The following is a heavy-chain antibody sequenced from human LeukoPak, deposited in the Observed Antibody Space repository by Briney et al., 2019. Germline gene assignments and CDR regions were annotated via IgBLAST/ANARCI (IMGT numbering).Heavy chain of an antibody. J-gene: IGHJ4*02. V-gene: IGHV3-30*14. D-gene: IGHD1-26*01. CDR2: MSYDGSNK. CDR3: AMLVGATPTYWYDY. Sequence: GGSLRLSCAASGFTFSSYAMHWVRQAPGKGLEWVAVMSYDGSNKYYADSVKGRFTISRDNSKNTLYLQMNSLRAEDTAVYYFAMLVGATPTYWYDYWGQGTLVTVSS. CDR1: GFTFSSYA.